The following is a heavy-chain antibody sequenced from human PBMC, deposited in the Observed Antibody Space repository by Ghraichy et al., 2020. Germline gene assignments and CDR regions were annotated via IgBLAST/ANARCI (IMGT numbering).Heavy chain of an antibody. CDR3: ASRRRPAYGLDV. CDR1: GGSFSGYY. CDR2: INHSGST. Sequence: SETLSLTCAVYGGSFSGYYWSWIRQPPGKGLQWIGEINHSGSTDYNPSLKSRVTISVDTSKNQFSLKLSSVTAADTAVYYCASRRRPAYGLDVWGQGTTVTVSS. D-gene: IGHD2-2*01. V-gene: IGHV4-34*01. J-gene: IGHJ6*02.